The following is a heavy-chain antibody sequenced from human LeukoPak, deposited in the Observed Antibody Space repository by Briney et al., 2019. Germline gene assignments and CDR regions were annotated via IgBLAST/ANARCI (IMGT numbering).Heavy chain of an antibody. V-gene: IGHV1-18*01. CDR3: ARDRGEWELLTAFDI. J-gene: IGHJ3*02. Sequence: ASVKVSCKASGGTFSSYAISWVRQAPGQGLEWMGWISAYNGNTNYAQKLQGRVTMTTDTSTSTAYMELRSLRSDDTAVYYCARDRGEWELLTAFDIWGQGTMVTVSS. D-gene: IGHD1-26*01. CDR2: ISAYNGNT. CDR1: GGTFSSYA.